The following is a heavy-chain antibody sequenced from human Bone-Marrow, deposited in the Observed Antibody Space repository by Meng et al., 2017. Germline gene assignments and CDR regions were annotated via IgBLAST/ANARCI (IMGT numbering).Heavy chain of an antibody. CDR1: GGSIRTSSYF. CDR3: ARDSPLYYYDTSGYYRQSDAFDI. CDR2: IYYSGRT. V-gene: IGHV4-39*07. D-gene: IGHD3-22*01. J-gene: IGHJ3*02. Sequence: SETLSLTCTVSGGSIRTSSYFWGWIRQPPGKGLEWIGTIYYSGRTYDNPSLKSRVTISVDTSKSQFSLKLSSVTAADTAVYYCARDSPLYYYDTSGYYRQSDAFDIWGQGTEVTVSS.